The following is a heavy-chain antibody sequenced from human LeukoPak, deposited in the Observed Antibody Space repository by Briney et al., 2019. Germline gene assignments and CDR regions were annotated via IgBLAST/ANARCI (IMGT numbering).Heavy chain of an antibody. CDR3: AIDSPVGDRNGYRICDY. CDR2: IYYNGST. V-gene: IGHV4-59*01. Sequence: PSETLSLTCTASCGSISCYYCSWIQQPPGKGLEWIGSIYYNGSTNYNPSPKSRVTISGDTSKNQFSLKLSSVTAADTAVYFCAIDSPVGDRNGYRICDYYGQGTLVTVSS. CDR1: CGSISCYY. D-gene: IGHD5-24*01. J-gene: IGHJ4*02.